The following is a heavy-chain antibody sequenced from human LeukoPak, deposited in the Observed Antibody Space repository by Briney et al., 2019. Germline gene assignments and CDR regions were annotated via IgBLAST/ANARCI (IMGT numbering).Heavy chain of an antibody. CDR1: GFTFKNYA. J-gene: IGHJ4*02. Sequence: GGSLRLSCAASGFTFKNYAMSWVRQAPARGLEWVASLRGDGETFYADSVRGRFTLSRDDSRNSVHLHLNNLRVGDTAVYYCAKASWVSSADAVLWGQGTVVTVS. V-gene: IGHV3-23*01. CDR3: AKASWVSSADAVL. CDR2: LRGDGET. D-gene: IGHD6-19*01.